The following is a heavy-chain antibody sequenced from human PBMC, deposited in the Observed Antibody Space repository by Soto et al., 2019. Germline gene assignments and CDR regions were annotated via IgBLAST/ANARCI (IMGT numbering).Heavy chain of an antibody. V-gene: IGHV3-23*01. J-gene: IGHJ4*02. Sequence: PGWSLRLSCASSVFTFISYAMSWVRQAPGKGLEWVSAISGSGGSTYYADSVKGRFTISRDNSKNTLYLQMNSLRAEDTAVYYCAKERQTYYYDSSGWYYFDYWGQGTLVTVSS. CDR3: AKERQTYYYDSSGWYYFDY. D-gene: IGHD3-22*01. CDR1: VFTFISYA. CDR2: ISGSGGST.